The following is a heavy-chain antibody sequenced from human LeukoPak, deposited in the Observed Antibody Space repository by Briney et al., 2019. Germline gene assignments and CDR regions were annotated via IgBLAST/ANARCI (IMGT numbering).Heavy chain of an antibody. J-gene: IGHJ6*02. CDR3: AIPLGAGATTLYYYGMDV. V-gene: IGHV3-23*01. CDR1: GFTFSSFV. Sequence: GGSLRLSCAASGFTFSSFVMSWVRQAPGKGLEWVSAISGSGGSTYYADSVKGRFTISRDNSKNTLYLQMNSLRAEDTAVYYCAIPLGAGATTLYYYGMDVWGQGTTVTVSS. CDR2: ISGSGGST. D-gene: IGHD1-26*01.